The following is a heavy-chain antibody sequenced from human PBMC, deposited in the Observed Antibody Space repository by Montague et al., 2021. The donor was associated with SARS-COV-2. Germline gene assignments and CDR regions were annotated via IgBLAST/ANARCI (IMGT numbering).Heavy chain of an antibody. CDR3: ARSVVGGTYRHTRWFDP. Sequence: SETLSLTCTVSGGSMRSSYWNWIRQPPEKGLEYIGYTYYSGVANYNPSLRSRVTISLDTSKNQFSLNLRSVTAADTAVYYCARSVVGGTYRHTRWFDPWGQGTLVTVFS. CDR2: TYYSGVA. CDR1: GGSMRSSY. V-gene: IGHV4-59*13. J-gene: IGHJ5*02. D-gene: IGHD3-16*02.